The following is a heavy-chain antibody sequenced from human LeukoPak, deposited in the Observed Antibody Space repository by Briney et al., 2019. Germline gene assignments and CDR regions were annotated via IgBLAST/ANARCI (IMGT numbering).Heavy chain of an antibody. Sequence: PGGSLRLSCTASQLTFSSSAMHWVRQAPGKGLGWVAVMSSDGRNKYYADSVKGRITISRDNSKNTLYLQMNSLRVEDTAVYYCARGANDFWSGSVDYWGQGTLVTVSS. D-gene: IGHD3-3*01. V-gene: IGHV3-30*01. J-gene: IGHJ4*02. CDR1: QLTFSSSA. CDR3: ARGANDFWSGSVDY. CDR2: MSSDGRNK.